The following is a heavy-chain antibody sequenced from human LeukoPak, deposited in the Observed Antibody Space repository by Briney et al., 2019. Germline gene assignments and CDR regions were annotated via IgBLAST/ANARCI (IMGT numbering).Heavy chain of an antibody. D-gene: IGHD3-22*01. Sequence: GGSLRLSCGASGFTFSSYGMHWVRQAPGKGLEGVAVISYDGSNKYYADSVKGRFTISRDNSKNTLYLKMNSLRAEDTSVYYCARDLYRIVVVPHYFDYWGQGTLVTVSS. J-gene: IGHJ4*02. CDR3: ARDLYRIVVVPHYFDY. CDR1: GFTFSSYG. CDR2: ISYDGSNK. V-gene: IGHV3-30*03.